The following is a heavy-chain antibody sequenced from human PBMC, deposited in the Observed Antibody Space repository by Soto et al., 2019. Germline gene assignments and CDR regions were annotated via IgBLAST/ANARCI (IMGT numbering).Heavy chain of an antibody. J-gene: IGHJ4*02. CDR2: IYYSGST. V-gene: IGHV4-59*08. CDR1: GCSISSYY. Sequence: SETLSLTCTASGCSISSYYWSWIRQPPGKGLEWIGYIYYSGSTNYNPSLKSRVTISVDTSKNQFSLKLSSVTAADTAVYYCARRYGGNLDYWGQGTLVTVSS. D-gene: IGHD1-26*01. CDR3: ARRYGGNLDY.